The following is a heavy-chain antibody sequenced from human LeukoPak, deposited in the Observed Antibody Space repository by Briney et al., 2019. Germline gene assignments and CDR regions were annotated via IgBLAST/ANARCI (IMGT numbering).Heavy chain of an antibody. Sequence: GESLKISCKGSGDSFTNYWIGWVRQMPGKGLEWIGLVYPRTSNTKYSPSLQGQVTISADRSINTAYLQWGSLKDSDTAIYYCAHAVHGNFYFDPWGQGTQVTVSS. J-gene: IGHJ5*01. V-gene: IGHV5-51*01. CDR2: VYPRTSNT. D-gene: IGHD4-23*01. CDR3: AHAVHGNFYFDP. CDR1: GDSFTNYW.